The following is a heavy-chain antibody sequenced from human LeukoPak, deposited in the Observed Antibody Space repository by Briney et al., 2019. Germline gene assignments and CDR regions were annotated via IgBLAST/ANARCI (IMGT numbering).Heavy chain of an antibody. CDR3: AREDSSSSGGNFDY. D-gene: IGHD6-6*01. V-gene: IGHV4-39*02. J-gene: IGHJ4*02. CDR2: IYYSGCT. CDR1: GGSISSSSYY. Sequence: SETLSLTCTVSGGSISSSSYYWGWIRQPPGKGLEWIGSIYYSGCTYYNPSLKSRVTISVDTSKNQFSLKLSSVTAADTAVYYCAREDSSSSGGNFDYWGQGTLVTVSS.